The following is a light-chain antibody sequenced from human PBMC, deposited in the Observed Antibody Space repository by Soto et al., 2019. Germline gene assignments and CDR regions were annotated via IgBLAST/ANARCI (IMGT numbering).Light chain of an antibody. CDR1: QGIGDT. CDR3: QQYGSSSRT. V-gene: IGKV3-20*01. J-gene: IGKJ1*01. Sequence: EIVLTQSPATLSVSPGERATLSCRASQGIGDTLAWYQQKPGQAPRLLIYGASNRATGIPDRFSGSGSGTDFTPTISSLEPEDFAVYYCQQYGSSSRTFGQGTKVDI. CDR2: GAS.